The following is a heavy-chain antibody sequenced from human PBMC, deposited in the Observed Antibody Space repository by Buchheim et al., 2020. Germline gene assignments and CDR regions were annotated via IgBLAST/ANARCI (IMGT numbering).Heavy chain of an antibody. Sequence: EVQLVESGGGLVQPGGSLRLSCAASGFIFSNYWMHWVRQAPGKGLVWVSQINSDGSDSTYADSVKGRFTTSRDNAKNTLYLQMNSLRGEDTAVYYCARDYYGVDYWGQGTL. J-gene: IGHJ4*02. CDR3: ARDYYGVDY. D-gene: IGHD3-10*01. CDR1: GFIFSNYW. CDR2: INSDGSDS. V-gene: IGHV3-74*01.